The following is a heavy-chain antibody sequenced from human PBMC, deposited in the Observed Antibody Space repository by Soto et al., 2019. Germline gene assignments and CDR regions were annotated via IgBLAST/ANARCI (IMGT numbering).Heavy chain of an antibody. V-gene: IGHV3-23*01. J-gene: IGHJ6*02. CDR2: ISGGGGTT. CDR3: ARGPRATPPHDYGMDV. Sequence: EVQLLESGGGLVQPGGSLRLSCAASGFTFSSHVMNWVRQAPGRGLEWVAAISGGGGTTFYGDSVEGRFTMSRDNSKNTLFLQMNRMRAEDTAVYYCARGPRATPPHDYGMDVWGQGTTVTVSS. CDR1: GFTFSSHV. D-gene: IGHD5-12*01.